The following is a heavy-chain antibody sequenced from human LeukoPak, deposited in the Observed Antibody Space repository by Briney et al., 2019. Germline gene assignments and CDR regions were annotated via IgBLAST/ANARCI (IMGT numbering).Heavy chain of an antibody. V-gene: IGHV3-23*01. CDR1: GFTFSSYA. D-gene: IGHD6-19*01. CDR3: TRALIGVMAGNLDS. J-gene: IGHJ4*02. CDR2: IDSSGHFT. Sequence: GGSLRLSCAGSGFTFSSYAMSWVRQAPGKGLEWVSAIDSSGHFTYYADSVKGRVTISRDNSKNTLYLQMNILRADDTATYYCTRALIGVMAGNLDSWGQGTLLIVSS.